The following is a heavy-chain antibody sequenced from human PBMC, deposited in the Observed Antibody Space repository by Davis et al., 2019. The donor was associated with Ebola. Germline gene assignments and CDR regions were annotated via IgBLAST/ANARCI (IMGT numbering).Heavy chain of an antibody. CDR1: GFTFSDYY. D-gene: IGHD6-25*01. J-gene: IGHJ5*02. CDR2: ISSSSSYT. Sequence: PGGSLRLSCAASGFTFSDYYMSCHRQAPGKGLEWVSYISSSSSYTNYADSVKGRFTISRDNAKNSLYLQMNSLRAEDTAVYYCARASSATDWFDPWGQGTLVTVSS. CDR3: ARASSATDWFDP. V-gene: IGHV3-11*06.